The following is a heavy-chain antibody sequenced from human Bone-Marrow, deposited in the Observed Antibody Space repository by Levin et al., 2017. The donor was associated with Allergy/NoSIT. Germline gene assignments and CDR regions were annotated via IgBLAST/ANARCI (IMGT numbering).Heavy chain of an antibody. CDR2: ISYDGSNK. D-gene: IGHD3-22*01. J-gene: IGHJ4*02. V-gene: IGHV3-30-3*01. Sequence: GGSLRLSCAASGFTFSSYAMHWVRQAPGKGLEWVAVISYDGSNKYYADSVKGRFTISRDNSKNTLYLQMNSLRAEDTAVYYCAREPYYYDSRGTGGFDYWGQGTLVTVSS. CDR3: AREPYYYDSRGTGGFDY. CDR1: GFTFSSYA.